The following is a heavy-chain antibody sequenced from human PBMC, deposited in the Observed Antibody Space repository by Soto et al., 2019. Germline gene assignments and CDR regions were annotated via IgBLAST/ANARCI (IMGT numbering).Heavy chain of an antibody. Sequence: SQTLSLPCAISGDSVPSNTASWNWIRQSPSRGLEWLGRTYFGSKWYNDYAVSVQSRIIINPDTSNNQFSLQLNSVTPEDTAVYFCAKGDNLGPKSGYAFDPWGQGIMVTVSS. CDR3: AKGDNLGPKSGYAFDP. CDR2: TYFGSKWYN. CDR1: GDSVPSNTAS. J-gene: IGHJ5*02. V-gene: IGHV6-1*01. D-gene: IGHD5-12*01.